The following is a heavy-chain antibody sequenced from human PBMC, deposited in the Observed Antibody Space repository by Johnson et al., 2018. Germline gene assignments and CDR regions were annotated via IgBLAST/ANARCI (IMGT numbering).Heavy chain of an antibody. CDR2: IYYTGGT. CDR3: ASYRGDYAEYCPN. V-gene: IGHV4-30-4*01. CDR1: GGSISSGRYY. D-gene: IGHD4-17*01. J-gene: IGHJ1*01. Sequence: QVQLQESGPRLVKPSQTLSLTCSVSGGSISSGRYYWSWLRQPPGKGPEWIGYIYYTGGTYYNPSLKSRVTISLDTSKNLFSLKLNSVTAADTAVYFCASYRGDYAEYCPNWGQGTLVTVSS.